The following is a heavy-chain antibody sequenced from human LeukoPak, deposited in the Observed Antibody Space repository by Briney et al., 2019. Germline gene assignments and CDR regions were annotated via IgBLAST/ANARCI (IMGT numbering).Heavy chain of an antibody. CDR1: GFTFSSYE. D-gene: IGHD3-10*01. V-gene: IGHV3-23*01. CDR3: AKDRVYYYGSGSHCDY. J-gene: IGHJ4*02. CDR2: VRSSGAIT. Sequence: GGSLRLSCAASGFTFSSYEMNWVRQAPGKGLEWVSGVRSSGAITYYADSVKGRFTISRDNSKNTLYLQMNSLRAEDTAVYYCAKDRVYYYGSGSHCDYWGQGTLVTVSS.